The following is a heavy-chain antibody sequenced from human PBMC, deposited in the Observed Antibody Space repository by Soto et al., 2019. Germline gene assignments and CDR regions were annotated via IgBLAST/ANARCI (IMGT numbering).Heavy chain of an antibody. Sequence: QVQLVESGGGVVQPGRSLRLSCAASGFTFSSYAMHWVRQASGKGLEWVAVISYDGSNKYYADSVKGRFTISRDNSKNTLYLQMNSLRAEDTAVYYCARVAATVTTRSEYYGMDVWGQGTTVTVSS. D-gene: IGHD4-17*01. V-gene: IGHV3-30-3*01. CDR1: GFTFSSYA. CDR2: ISYDGSNK. J-gene: IGHJ6*02. CDR3: ARVAATVTTRSEYYGMDV.